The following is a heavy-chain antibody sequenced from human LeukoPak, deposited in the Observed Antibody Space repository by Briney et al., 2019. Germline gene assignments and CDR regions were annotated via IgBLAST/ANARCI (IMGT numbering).Heavy chain of an antibody. V-gene: IGHV4-59*01. D-gene: IGHD6-13*01. CDR2: IYYSGST. Sequence: PSETLSLTCTVSGGSISSYYWSWIRQPPGKGLEWIGYIYYSGSTNYNPSLKSRVTISVDTSKNQFSLKLSFVTAADTAVYYCARTGVSEAGSNWFDPWGQGTLVTVSS. CDR3: ARTGVSEAGSNWFDP. CDR1: GGSISSYY. J-gene: IGHJ5*02.